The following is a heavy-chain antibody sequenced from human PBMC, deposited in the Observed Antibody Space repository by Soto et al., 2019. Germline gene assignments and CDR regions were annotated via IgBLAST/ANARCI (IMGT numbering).Heavy chain of an antibody. CDR3: ARGDSTDCSNGVCSFFYNHDMDV. CDR2: INPKSGGT. D-gene: IGHD2-8*01. V-gene: IGHV1-2*04. CDR1: GYSFTDYH. Sequence: ASVKVSCEASGYSFTDYHIHWVRQAPGQGLEWLGRINPKSGGTSTAQKFQGWVTMTTDTSISTASMELTRLTSDDTAIYYCARGDSTDCSNGVCSFFYNHDMDVWGQGTTVTVSS. J-gene: IGHJ6*02.